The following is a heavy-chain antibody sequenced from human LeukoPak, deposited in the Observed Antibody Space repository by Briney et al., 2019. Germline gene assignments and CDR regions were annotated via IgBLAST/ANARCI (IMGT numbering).Heavy chain of an antibody. CDR3: AKAGSGSYSLPDY. CDR2: ISSSGGST. D-gene: IGHD1-26*01. J-gene: IGHJ4*02. V-gene: IGHV3-23*01. Sequence: GGSLRLSCAASGFTFSSYAMSWVRQAPGKGLEWVSTISSSGGSTYYADSVKGRFTISRDNSKNTLHLQMNSLRAEDTAVYYCAKAGSGSYSLPDYWGQGTLVTVSS. CDR1: GFTFSSYA.